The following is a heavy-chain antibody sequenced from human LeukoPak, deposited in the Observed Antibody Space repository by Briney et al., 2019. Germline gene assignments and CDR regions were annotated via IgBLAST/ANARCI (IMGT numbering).Heavy chain of an antibody. V-gene: IGHV1-69*13. J-gene: IGHJ5*02. Sequence: ASVKVSCKASGYTFTSYGINWVRQAPGQGLEWMGGIIPIFGTANYAQKFQGRVTITADESTSTAYMELSSLRSEDTAVYYCARAAYCGGDCYDNWFDPWGQGTLVTVSS. CDR1: GYTFTSYG. CDR3: ARAAYCGGDCYDNWFDP. CDR2: IIPIFGTA. D-gene: IGHD2-21*01.